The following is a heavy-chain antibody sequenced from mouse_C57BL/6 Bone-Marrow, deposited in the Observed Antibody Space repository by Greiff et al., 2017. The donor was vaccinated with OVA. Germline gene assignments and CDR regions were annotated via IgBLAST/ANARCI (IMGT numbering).Heavy chain of an antibody. J-gene: IGHJ2*02. CDR1: GYTFTNYW. CDR2: IAPPDSYI. Sequence: QVQLKQPGAELVRPGTSVKLSCKASGYTFTNYWMHWVKQRPGQGLEWIGVIAPPDSYINYNQKFKGRATLTVDTSSSTAYMHLSSLTSEDSAVYYCAHYGSRLYLHYWGQGTSLTVSS. V-gene: IGHV1-59*01. CDR3: AHYGSRLYLHY. D-gene: IGHD1-1*01.